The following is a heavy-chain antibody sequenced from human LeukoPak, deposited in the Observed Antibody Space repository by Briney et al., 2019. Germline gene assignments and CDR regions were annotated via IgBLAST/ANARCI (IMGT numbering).Heavy chain of an antibody. D-gene: IGHD2-2*01. CDR3: ARETKGSTAGGDDYYYYYYMDV. CDR2: IYTSGST. CDR1: GGSISSGSYY. J-gene: IGHJ6*03. V-gene: IGHV4-61*02. Sequence: SETLSLTCTVSGGSISSGSYYWSWIRQPAGKGLEWIGRIYTSGSTNYNPSLKSRVTISVDTSKNQFSLKLSSVTAADTAVYYCARETKGSTAGGDDYYYYYYMDVWGKGTTVTVSS.